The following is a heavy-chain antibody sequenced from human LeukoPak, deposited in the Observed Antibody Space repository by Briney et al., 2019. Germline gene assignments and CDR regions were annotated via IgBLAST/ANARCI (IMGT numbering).Heavy chain of an antibody. V-gene: IGHV3-21*01. CDR3: ARHVVAVGFDY. Sequence: GGSLRLSCAASGFTLSTYSMNWVRQAPGKGLEWVSSITSSSRYIYYAGSAKGRFTHSRDNAKNSLYLQMNSLRAEDTAVYYCARHVVAVGFDYWGQGTLVTVSS. CDR2: ITSSSRYI. CDR1: GFTLSTYS. J-gene: IGHJ4*02. D-gene: IGHD3-22*01.